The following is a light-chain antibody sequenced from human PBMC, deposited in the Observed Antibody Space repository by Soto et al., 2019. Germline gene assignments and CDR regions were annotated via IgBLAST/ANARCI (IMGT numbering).Light chain of an antibody. V-gene: IGKV3-20*01. CDR3: TQYGSSTGLT. CDR2: GAS. Sequence: EIVLTQSPGTLSLSPGERATLSCRASQSVSSSYLAWCQQKPGQAPRLLIYGASSRATGIPDRFSGSGSGTDFTLTISRLEPEDFAVYYCTQYGSSTGLTFGPGIKVDIX. J-gene: IGKJ3*01. CDR1: QSVSSSY.